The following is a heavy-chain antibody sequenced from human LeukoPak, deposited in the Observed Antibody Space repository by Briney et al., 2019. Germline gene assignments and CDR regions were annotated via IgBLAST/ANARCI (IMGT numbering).Heavy chain of an antibody. CDR1: GFTFSSYG. CDR2: IWYDGSNK. D-gene: IGHD3-22*01. J-gene: IGHJ4*02. Sequence: GGSLRLSCAASGFTFSSYGMHWVRQAPGKGLEWVAVIWYDGSNKYYADSVKGRFTISRDNSKNTLYLQMNSLRAEDTAVYYCARERHRSMIVVAPPGYWGQGTLVTVSS. CDR3: ARERHRSMIVVAPPGY. V-gene: IGHV3-33*01.